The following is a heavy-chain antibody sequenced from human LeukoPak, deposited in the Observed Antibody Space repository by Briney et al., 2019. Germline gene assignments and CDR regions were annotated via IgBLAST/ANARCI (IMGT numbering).Heavy chain of an antibody. CDR2: IIPILGIA. V-gene: IGHV1-69*04. CDR1: GGTFSSYA. J-gene: IGHJ3*02. CDR3: ARRLRPVILDDSSGYYDAFDI. Sequence: ASVKVSCKASGGTFSSYAISWVRQAPGQGLEWMGRIIPILGIANYAQKFQGRVTITTDESTSTAYMELSSLRSEDTAVYYCARRLRPVILDDSSGYYDAFDIWGQGTMVTVSS. D-gene: IGHD3-22*01.